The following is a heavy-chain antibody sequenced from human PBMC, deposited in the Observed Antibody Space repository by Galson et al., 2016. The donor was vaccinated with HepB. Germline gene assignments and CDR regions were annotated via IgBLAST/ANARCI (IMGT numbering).Heavy chain of an antibody. V-gene: IGHV3-7*01. CDR3: TRDFGCSNYD. CDR1: GFTLSYYW. CDR2: IKEDGGEK. D-gene: IGHD6-13*01. J-gene: IGHJ4*02. Sequence: SLRLSCADSGFTLSYYWMSWVRQGPGKGLEWVGNIKEDGGEKNYVDSVKGRFSISRDNAKNSLYLQMNSLRVEDTAVYYCTRDFGCSNYDWGQGTLVTVSS.